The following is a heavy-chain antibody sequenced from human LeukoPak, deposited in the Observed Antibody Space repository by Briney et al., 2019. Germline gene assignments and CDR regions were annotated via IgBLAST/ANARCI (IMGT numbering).Heavy chain of an antibody. CDR2: INHSGST. D-gene: IGHD6-19*01. Sequence: SETLSLTCAIYDGSFSGYYWSWIRQPPGKGLEWIGEINHSGSTNYNPSLKSRVTISVDTSKNQFSLKLSSVTAADTAVYYCARGGEQWLAYFDYWGQGTLVTVSS. CDR1: DGSFSGYY. J-gene: IGHJ4*02. CDR3: ARGGEQWLAYFDY. V-gene: IGHV4-34*01.